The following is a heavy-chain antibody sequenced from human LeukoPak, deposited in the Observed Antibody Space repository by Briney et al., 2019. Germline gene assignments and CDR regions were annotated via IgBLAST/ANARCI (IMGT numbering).Heavy chain of an antibody. CDR3: ARSSPYYYGSGVGDY. D-gene: IGHD3-10*01. V-gene: IGHV3-11*04. CDR1: GFTVSSNY. CDR2: ISSSGSTI. J-gene: IGHJ4*02. Sequence: GGSLRLSCAASGFTVSSNYMSWVRQAPGKGLEWVSYISSSGSTIYYADSVKGRFTISRDNAKNSLYLQMNSLRAEDTAVYYCARSSPYYYGSGVGDYWGQGTLVTVSS.